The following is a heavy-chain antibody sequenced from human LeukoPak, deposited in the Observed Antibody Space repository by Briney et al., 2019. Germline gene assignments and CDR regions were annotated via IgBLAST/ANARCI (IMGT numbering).Heavy chain of an antibody. D-gene: IGHD3-22*01. J-gene: IGHJ5*02. Sequence: KTSETLSLTCTVPGGSISSSSYYWGWIRQPPGKGLEWIGSIYYSGSTYYNPSLKSRVASSVDTSKNQFSLKLSSVTAADTAVYYCARAEDYYDSRSFGYGVTTSPLGWFDPWGQGTLVTVSS. CDR1: GGSISSSSYY. CDR3: ARAEDYYDSRSFGYGVTTSPLGWFDP. V-gene: IGHV4-39*07. CDR2: IYYSGST.